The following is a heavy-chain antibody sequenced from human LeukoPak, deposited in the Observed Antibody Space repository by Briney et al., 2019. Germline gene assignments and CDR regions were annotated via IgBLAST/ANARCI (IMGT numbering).Heavy chain of an antibody. V-gene: IGHV4-59*11. CDR1: GGSMSSHY. J-gene: IGHJ4*02. Sequence: SETLSLTCTVSGGSMSSHYWSWIRQPPGEGLEWIGYIYDSGITKYNPSLKSRIAISVDTSKNQFSLKLSSVTAAATAVYYCARIYPFWSGPYSTSYYFDNWGQGTLVAVYS. D-gene: IGHD3-3*01. CDR3: ARIYPFWSGPYSTSYYFDN. CDR2: IYDSGIT.